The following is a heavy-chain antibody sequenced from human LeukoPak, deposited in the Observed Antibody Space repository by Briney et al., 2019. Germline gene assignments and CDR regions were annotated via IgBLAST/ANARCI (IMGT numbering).Heavy chain of an antibody. CDR1: GFTFSDYY. V-gene: IGHV3-11*01. J-gene: IGHJ4*02. CDR2: ISSSGSTI. Sequence: PGGSLRLSCAASGFTFSDYYMSWIRQAPGEGLEWGSYISSSGSTIYYADSVKGRFTISRDNAKNSLYLQMNSLRAEDTAVYYCARALSGYHYGDYTDYWGQGTLVTVSS. CDR3: ARALSGYHYGDYTDY. D-gene: IGHD4-17*01.